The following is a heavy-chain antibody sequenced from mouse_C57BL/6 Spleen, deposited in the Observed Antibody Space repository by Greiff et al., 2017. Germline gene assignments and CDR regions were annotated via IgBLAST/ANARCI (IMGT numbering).Heavy chain of an antibody. D-gene: IGHD2-5*01. J-gene: IGHJ4*01. V-gene: IGHV1-15*01. Sequence: VKLQQSGAELVRPGASVTLSCKASGYTFTDYEMHWVKQTPVHGLEWIGAIAPETGGTAYNQKFKGKAILTADKSSSTAYMELRSLTSEDSAVYYCTKGYSTPYYAMDYWGQGTSVTVSS. CDR2: IAPETGGT. CDR3: TKGYSTPYYAMDY. CDR1: GYTFTDYE.